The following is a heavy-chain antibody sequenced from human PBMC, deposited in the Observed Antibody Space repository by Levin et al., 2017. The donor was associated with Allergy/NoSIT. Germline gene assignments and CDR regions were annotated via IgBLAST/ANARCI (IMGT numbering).Heavy chain of an antibody. V-gene: IGHV3-30*01. CDR2: LSSPFPLP. CDR1: GFTFTHYA. J-gene: IGHJ6*02. D-gene: IGHD1-1*01. Sequence: SLLLSCLASGFTFTHYAMHWARQAPGLFLYFFSFLSSPFPLPSPSSSFQGRFTISRSNSNNTLYLQMNSLRVEDTGVYYCARDYWTYTGTRDGTDVWGQGTTVTVSS. CDR3: ARDYWTYTGTRDGTDV.